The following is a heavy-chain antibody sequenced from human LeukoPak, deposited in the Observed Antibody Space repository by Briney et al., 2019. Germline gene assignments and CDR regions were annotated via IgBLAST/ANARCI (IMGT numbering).Heavy chain of an antibody. V-gene: IGHV1-2*02. CDR3: ARAPKRLGSPSFSPTPDY. D-gene: IGHD2/OR15-2a*01. Sequence: ASVKVSCKASGYTFTGYYMHWVRQAPGQGLEWMGWINPNSGGTNYAQKFQGRVTMTRDTSISTAYMELSRLRSDDTAVYYCARAPKRLGSPSFSPTPDYWGQGTLVTVSS. CDR1: GYTFTGYY. CDR2: INPNSGGT. J-gene: IGHJ4*02.